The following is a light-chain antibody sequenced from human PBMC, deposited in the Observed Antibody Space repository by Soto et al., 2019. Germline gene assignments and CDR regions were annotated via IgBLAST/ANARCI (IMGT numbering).Light chain of an antibody. Sequence: QSALTQPPSASGSPGQSVTISCAGTSSDVGAYNSVSWYQQHPGKAPKLMIYRVNERPSGVPNRFSGSKSGNTASLTVSGLQAEDDADYYCSSYAVSYIVYVFGTGTKVTVL. J-gene: IGLJ1*01. CDR3: SSYAVSYIVYV. CDR2: RVN. V-gene: IGLV2-8*01. CDR1: SSDVGAYNS.